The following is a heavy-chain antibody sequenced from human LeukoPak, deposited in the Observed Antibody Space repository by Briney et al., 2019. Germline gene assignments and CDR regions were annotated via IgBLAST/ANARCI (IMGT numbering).Heavy chain of an antibody. CDR2: IGTAGDT. CDR1: GFTFSSYD. V-gene: IGHV3-13*01. D-gene: IGHD3-10*01. J-gene: IGHJ6*02. Sequence: GGSLRLSCAASGFTFSSYDMHWVRQATGKGLEWASAIGTAGDTYYPGSVKGRFTISRENAKNSLYLQMNSLRAGGTAVYYCARSSGITMVRGVIIREGMDVWGQGTTVTVSS. CDR3: ARSSGITMVRGVIIREGMDV.